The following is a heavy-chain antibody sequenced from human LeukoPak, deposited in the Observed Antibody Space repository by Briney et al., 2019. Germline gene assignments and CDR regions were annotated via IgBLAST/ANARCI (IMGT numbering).Heavy chain of an antibody. J-gene: IGHJ2*01. CDR2: IIPTFGTA. Sequence: ASVKVSCKASGGTFSSYAISWVRQAPGQGLEWMGGIIPTFGTANYAQKFQGRVTVTADKSTSTAYMELSSLRSEDTAVYYCARVSSGVGGRLMHFDLWGRGTLVTVSS. CDR3: ARVSSGVGGRLMHFDL. V-gene: IGHV1-69*06. CDR1: GGTFSSYA. D-gene: IGHD1-26*01.